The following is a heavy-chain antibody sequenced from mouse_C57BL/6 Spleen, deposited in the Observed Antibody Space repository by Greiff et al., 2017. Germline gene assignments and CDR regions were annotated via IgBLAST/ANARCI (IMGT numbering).Heavy chain of an antibody. Sequence: EVKLLESGPGLVKPSQSLSLTCSVTGYSITSGYYWNWIRQFPGNKLEWMGYISYDGSNNYNPSLKNRISITRDTSKNQFFLKLNSVTTEDTATYYCARGGRSAAMDDWGQGTSVTVSS. CDR3: ARGGRSAAMDD. CDR2: ISYDGSN. V-gene: IGHV3-6*01. J-gene: IGHJ4*01. CDR1: GYSITSGYY.